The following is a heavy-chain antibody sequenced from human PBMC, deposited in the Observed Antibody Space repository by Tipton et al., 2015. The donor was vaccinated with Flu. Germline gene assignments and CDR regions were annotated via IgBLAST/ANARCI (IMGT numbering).Heavy chain of an antibody. J-gene: IGHJ4*02. CDR2: LYYSGST. CDR1: GGSISSDY. V-gene: IGHV4-59*01. Sequence: TLTLTCTVSGGSISSDYWSWIRQPPGKGLEWIGCLYYSGSTNYNPSLKSRVTISVDTSKNQFSLKLSSVTAADTAVYYCARDPTVGAVRGYFDYWGQGTLVTVSS. D-gene: IGHD1-26*01. CDR3: ARDPTVGAVRGYFDY.